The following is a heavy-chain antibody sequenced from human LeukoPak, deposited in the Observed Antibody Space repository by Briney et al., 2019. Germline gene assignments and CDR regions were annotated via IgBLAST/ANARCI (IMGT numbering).Heavy chain of an antibody. CDR3: ARDGSSGWYWVDY. Sequence: GGSLRLSCAASGFTVSSNYMSWVRQAPGKGLEWVAVIWYDGSNKYYADSVKGRFTISRDNSKNTLYLQMNSLRAEDTAVYCCARDGSSGWYWVDYWGQGTLVTVSS. CDR2: IWYDGSNK. D-gene: IGHD6-19*01. V-gene: IGHV3-33*08. CDR1: GFTVSSNY. J-gene: IGHJ4*02.